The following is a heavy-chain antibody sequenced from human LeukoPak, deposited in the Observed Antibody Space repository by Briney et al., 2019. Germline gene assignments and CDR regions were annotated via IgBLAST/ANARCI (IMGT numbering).Heavy chain of an antibody. CDR1: GFTFSSYG. J-gene: IGHJ4*02. Sequence: GRSLRLSCAASGFTFSSYGMHWVRQAPGKGLEWVAVISYDGSNKYYADSVGGRFTISRDNSKNTLFLQMNSLRDEDTAVYYCAKDLYSNYGPADYWGQGNLVTVSS. CDR2: ISYDGSNK. CDR3: AKDLYSNYGPADY. D-gene: IGHD4-11*01. V-gene: IGHV3-30*18.